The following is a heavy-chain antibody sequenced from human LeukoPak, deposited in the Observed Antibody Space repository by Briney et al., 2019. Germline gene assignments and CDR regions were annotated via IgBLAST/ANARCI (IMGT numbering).Heavy chain of an antibody. CDR2: ISNTGGST. D-gene: IGHD2-15*01. J-gene: IGHJ1*01. CDR1: GFFFNTYA. Sequence: HSGGFLRLSCAASGFFFNTYAMNWVRQAPGKGLEWVSAISNTGGSTYYADSVKGRFTISRDKSKNTLSLQMNSLRAEDTAVYYCAQQVGYCSSGSCYFTYWGQGTLVTVSS. CDR3: AQQVGYCSSGSCYFTY. V-gene: IGHV3-23*01.